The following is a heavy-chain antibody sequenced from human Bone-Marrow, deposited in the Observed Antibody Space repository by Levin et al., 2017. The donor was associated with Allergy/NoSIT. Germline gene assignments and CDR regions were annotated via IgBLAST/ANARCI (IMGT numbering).Heavy chain of an antibody. CDR1: GFTFNNYA. Sequence: GGSLRLSCAASGFTFNNYAMNWVRQAAGKGLEWVSAISGSGGNTYSADSVRGRFTISRDNSKNTVYLQMNSLRAEDTAVYYCAKDKAFDSSGKVIFDSWGQGTQVTVSS. CDR2: ISGSGGNT. V-gene: IGHV3-23*01. J-gene: IGHJ4*02. D-gene: IGHD3-22*01. CDR3: AKDKAFDSSGKVIFDS.